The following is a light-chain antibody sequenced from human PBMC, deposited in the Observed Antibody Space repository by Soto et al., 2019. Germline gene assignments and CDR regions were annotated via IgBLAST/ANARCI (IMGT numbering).Light chain of an antibody. Sequence: EVVLTQSPDTLSLSPGERATLSCRASQSVSNNYFAWYQQKPGQAPRLLIFGSSDRATGDPARFSGTGSGTDFTLTIIRLEPEYFAVYYCHQYGSSPPYTFGQGTKLEIK. V-gene: IGKV3-20*01. J-gene: IGKJ2*01. CDR1: QSVSNNY. CDR3: HQYGSSPPYT. CDR2: GSS.